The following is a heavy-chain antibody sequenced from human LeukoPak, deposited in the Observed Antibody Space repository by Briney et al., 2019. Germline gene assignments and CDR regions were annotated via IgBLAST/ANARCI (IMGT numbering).Heavy chain of an antibody. Sequence: PGGSLRLSCAASGLTVSSNYMSWVRQAPGKGLEWLSVIYNGDMTYYADSVKGRFTISRGNSKNTLYLQMNSLRAEDTAVYYCAKVAVEYYYGSGSFDYWGQGTLVTVSS. CDR1: GLTVSSNY. D-gene: IGHD3-10*01. CDR3: AKVAVEYYYGSGSFDY. J-gene: IGHJ4*02. CDR2: IYNGDMT. V-gene: IGHV3-66*01.